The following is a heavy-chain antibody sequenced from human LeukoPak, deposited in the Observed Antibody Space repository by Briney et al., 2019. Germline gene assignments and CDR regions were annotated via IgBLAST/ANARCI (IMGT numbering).Heavy chain of an antibody. CDR3: ARGHKGLEV. CDR1: GASISAYY. Sequence: SETLSLTCSVSGASISAYYWSWIRQPPGKGLEWIGYIHYSGTINYNPSLMNRVTISVDSSKNQFSLRLSSVTAADTAVYFCARGHKGLEVWGQGATVTVFS. V-gene: IGHV4-59*01. CDR2: IHYSGTI. J-gene: IGHJ6*02.